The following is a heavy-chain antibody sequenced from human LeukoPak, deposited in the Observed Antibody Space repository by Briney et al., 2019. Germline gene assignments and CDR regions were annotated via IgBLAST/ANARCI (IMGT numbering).Heavy chain of an antibody. V-gene: IGHV1-18*01. J-gene: IGHJ4*02. CDR1: GYTFTSYG. CDR2: ISAYNGNT. CDR3: ARHVPKTYYYDSSGFFFDY. D-gene: IGHD3-22*01. Sequence: ASVKVSCKASGYTFTSYGISWVRQAPGQGLEWMGWISAYNGNTNYAQKLQGRVTMTTDTSTSTAYMELRSLRSDDTAAYYCARHVPKTYYYDSSGFFFDYWGQGTLVTVSS.